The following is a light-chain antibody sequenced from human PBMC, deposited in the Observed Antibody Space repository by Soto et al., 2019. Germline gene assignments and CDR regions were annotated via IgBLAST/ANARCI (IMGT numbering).Light chain of an antibody. CDR3: SSYTSINTRV. J-gene: IGLJ1*01. CDR2: DVR. V-gene: IGLV2-14*01. CDR1: SSDVGGYNY. Sequence: SVLTQPASVSGSPGQPITSSCTGTSSDVGGYNYVSWYQQHPGKAPKLIIYDVRNRPSGVSNRFSGSKSGNTASLTISGLQTEDEADYYCSSYTSINTRVFGTGTKVTV.